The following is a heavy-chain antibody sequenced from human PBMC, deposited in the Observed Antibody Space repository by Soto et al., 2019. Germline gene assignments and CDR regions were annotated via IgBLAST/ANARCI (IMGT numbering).Heavy chain of an antibody. V-gene: IGHV1-46*01. J-gene: IGHJ4*02. Sequence: GASVKVSCKASGYIFSNYYIHWVRQAPGQGLEWMAIINPLPTSGSTNYAQKFQGRVTVTRDTSTSTVYLELSSLRFDDTAVYYCARDLAAAAYWGQGTLVTVSS. CDR1: GYIFSNYY. CDR2: INPLPTSGST. D-gene: IGHD6-13*01. CDR3: ARDLAAAAY.